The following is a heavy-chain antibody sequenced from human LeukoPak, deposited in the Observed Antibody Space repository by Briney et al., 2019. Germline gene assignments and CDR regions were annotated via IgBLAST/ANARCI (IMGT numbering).Heavy chain of an antibody. CDR3: ARDNVVPAALSYYYYYYMDV. Sequence: PGGSLRLSCAASGFTFSSYWMSWVRQAPGKGLEWVANIKQDGSEKYYVDSVKGRFTISRDNAKNSLYLQMNSLRAEDTAVYYCARDNVVPAALSYYYYYYMDVWGKGTTVTVSS. D-gene: IGHD2-2*01. CDR2: IKQDGSEK. CDR1: GFTFSSYW. J-gene: IGHJ6*03. V-gene: IGHV3-7*01.